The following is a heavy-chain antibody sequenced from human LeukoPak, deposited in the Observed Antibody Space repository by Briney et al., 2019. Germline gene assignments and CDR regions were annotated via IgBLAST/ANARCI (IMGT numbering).Heavy chain of an antibody. V-gene: IGHV4-38-2*02. CDR1: GYSISGGYS. CDR2: TYHSGNT. Sequence: SETLSLTCTVSGYSISGGYSWAWIRQPPGKRLECIGNTYHSGNTDYNPSLKSRVTISVDTSKNRISLKLRSVTAADTAFYYCAREGNFENGAWGFDTWGRGILVTVSS. J-gene: IGHJ5*02. CDR3: AREGNFENGAWGFDT. D-gene: IGHD3-9*01.